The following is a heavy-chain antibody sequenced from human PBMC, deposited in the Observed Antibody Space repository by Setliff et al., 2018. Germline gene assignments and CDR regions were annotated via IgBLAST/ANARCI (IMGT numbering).Heavy chain of an antibody. CDR1: GYSFTNYW. V-gene: IGHV5-51*01. CDR2: IYPDDSDT. Sequence: PGESLTLSCKGSGYSFTNYWIAWVRQMPGKGLEWMGIIYPDDSDTRYSPSFQGQVTISVDKSINTAYLQWSSLKTSDTAMYYCARRQQLVRDCFDPWGQGTLVTVPQ. CDR3: ARRQQLVRDCFDP. J-gene: IGHJ5*02. D-gene: IGHD6-13*01.